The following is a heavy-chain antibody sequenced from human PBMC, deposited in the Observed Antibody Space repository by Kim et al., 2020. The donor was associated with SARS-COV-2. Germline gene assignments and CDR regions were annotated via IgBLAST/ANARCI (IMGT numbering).Heavy chain of an antibody. J-gene: IGHJ3*02. CDR1: GFTFSRFA. CDR2: IGGSGGTT. V-gene: IGHV3-23*01. D-gene: IGHD1-26*01. CDR3: AKIVSGGYAGTVAFDI. Sequence: GGSLRLSCATSGFTFSRFAMNWFRQAPGKGLEWVSAIGGSGGTTYYAESVKDRFTISRDNSKNTVFLQMRSLRVEDTAVYYCAKIVSGGYAGTVAFDIWG.